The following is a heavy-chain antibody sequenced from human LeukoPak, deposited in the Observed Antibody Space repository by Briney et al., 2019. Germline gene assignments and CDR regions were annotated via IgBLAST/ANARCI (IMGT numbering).Heavy chain of an antibody. J-gene: IGHJ4*02. CDR2: IWYDGSNK. CDR1: GFTFNTYG. V-gene: IGHV3-33*01. CDR3: VRDSGEIPNTYYYDSSGYLHY. Sequence: GGPLRLSCAASGFTFNTYGMHWVRQAPGKGLEWVAVIWYDGSNKYYADSVRGRFTISRDNSKNTLYLQMNSLRAEDTAAYFCVRDSGEIPNTYYYDSSGYLHYWGPGTLVTVSS. D-gene: IGHD3-22*01.